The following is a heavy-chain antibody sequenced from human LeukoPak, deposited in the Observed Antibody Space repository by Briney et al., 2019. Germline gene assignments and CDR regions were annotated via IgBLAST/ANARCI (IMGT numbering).Heavy chain of an antibody. D-gene: IGHD3-10*01. J-gene: IGHJ4*02. CDR2: ISIDGSST. CDR3: ARAGTYKFEY. CDR1: GFTFSSYW. Sequence: GGSLRLSCAASGFTFSSYWMHWVRQAPGEGLVWVSRISIDGSSTSYADSVKGRFTISRDNAKNTLYLQMNSLRDEDTAVYYCARAGTYKFEYWGQGTLVTVSS. V-gene: IGHV3-74*01.